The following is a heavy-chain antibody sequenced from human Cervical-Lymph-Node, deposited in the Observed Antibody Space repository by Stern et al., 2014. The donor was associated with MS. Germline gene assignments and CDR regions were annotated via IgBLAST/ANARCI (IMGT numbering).Heavy chain of an antibody. CDR3: ARPYPGSAVDAFDI. J-gene: IGHJ3*02. CDR2: IYPGDSDT. V-gene: IGHV5-51*01. D-gene: IGHD3-10*01. Sequence: VQLVQSGAEVKKPGGSLRISCNGSGYSFSSYWIAWVRQTPGKGLEWMWSIYPGDSDTRYSPSFQGQVTISSDKSISTSYLQWSSLKASDTATYYCARPYPGSAVDAFDIWGQGTMVTVSS. CDR1: GYSFSSYW.